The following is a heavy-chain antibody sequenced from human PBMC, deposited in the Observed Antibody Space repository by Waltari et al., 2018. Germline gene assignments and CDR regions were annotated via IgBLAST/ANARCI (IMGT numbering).Heavy chain of an antibody. CDR1: GGSISSGGYS. CDR3: ARSLDDYIWGSYRNWFDP. Sequence: QLPLQESGSGLVKPSQTLSLPCAVSGGSISSGGYSWSWIRQPTAKGLEWIGYIYHSGSTYYNPSLKSRVTISVDRSKNQFSLKLSSVTAADTAVYYCARSLDDYIWGSYRNWFDPWGQGTLVTVSS. CDR2: IYHSGST. V-gene: IGHV4-30-2*01. J-gene: IGHJ5*02. D-gene: IGHD3-16*02.